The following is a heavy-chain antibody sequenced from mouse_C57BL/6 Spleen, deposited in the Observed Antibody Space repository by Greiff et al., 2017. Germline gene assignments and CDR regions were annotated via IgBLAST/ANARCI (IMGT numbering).Heavy chain of an antibody. J-gene: IGHJ1*03. D-gene: IGHD2-4*01. CDR1: GYSFTGYY. CDR3: ARYYYDYWYFDV. Sequence: VHVKQSGPELVKPGASVKISCKASGYSFTGYYMNWVKQSPEKSLEWIGEINPSTGGTTYNQKFKAKATLTVDKSSSTAYMQLKSLTSEDSAVYYCARYYYDYWYFDVWGTGTTVTVSS. CDR2: INPSTGGT. V-gene: IGHV1-42*01.